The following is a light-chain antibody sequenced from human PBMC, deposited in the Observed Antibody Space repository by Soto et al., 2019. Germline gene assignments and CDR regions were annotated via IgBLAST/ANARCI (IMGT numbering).Light chain of an antibody. V-gene: IGLV2-8*01. CDR1: SSDVGGYNY. J-gene: IGLJ3*02. Sequence: QSALTQPRSVSGSPGQSVTMSCTGTSSDVGGYNYVSWYQQHPGKAPKLMIYEVTQRPSGVPNRFSGSKSGNTASLTVSGLQAEDEADYYCNSYAASGNLWVFGGGTKVTVL. CDR2: EVT. CDR3: NSYAASGNLWV.